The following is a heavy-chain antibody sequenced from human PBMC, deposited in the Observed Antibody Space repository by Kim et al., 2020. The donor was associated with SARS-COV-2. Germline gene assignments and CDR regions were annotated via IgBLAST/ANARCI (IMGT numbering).Heavy chain of an antibody. J-gene: IGHJ6*02. V-gene: IGHV3-7*01. CDR3: ARDLRFLAVTRDYYFYAMDV. CDR2: INEDGSEK. D-gene: IGHD4-17*01. Sequence: GGSLRLSCVISGFTFSNSWMAWVRQAPGKGLEWVANINEDGSEKYYVDSLKGRFTVSRDNAMNSLYLQMASLRAEDTAIYYCARDLRFLAVTRDYYFYAMDVWGQGTTVTVSS. CDR1: GFTFSNSW.